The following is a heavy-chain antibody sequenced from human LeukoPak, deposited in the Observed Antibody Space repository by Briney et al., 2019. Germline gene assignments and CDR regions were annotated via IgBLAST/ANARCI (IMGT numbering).Heavy chain of an antibody. CDR2: IYYSGST. D-gene: IGHD5-18*01. J-gene: IGHJ4*02. Sequence: PSETLSLTCTVSGTSISSHYWSWIRQPPGKGLEWIGYIYYSGSTNYNPSLKSRVTISLDKSKNQFSLKLSSVTAADTAVYYCARRRQLWSGIDYWGQGTLVTVSS. V-gene: IGHV4-59*08. CDR1: GTSISSHY. CDR3: ARRRQLWSGIDY.